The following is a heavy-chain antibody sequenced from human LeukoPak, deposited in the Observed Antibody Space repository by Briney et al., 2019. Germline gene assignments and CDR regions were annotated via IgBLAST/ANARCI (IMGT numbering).Heavy chain of an antibody. D-gene: IGHD6-13*01. Sequence: ASVKVSCKASGYTFTSYYMHWVRQAPGQGLEWMGIINPSGGSTSYAQKFQGRVTMTTDTSTSTAYMELRSLRSDDTAVYYCARLAAADDYWGQGTLVTVSS. CDR2: INPSGGST. V-gene: IGHV1-46*01. CDR3: ARLAAADDY. J-gene: IGHJ4*02. CDR1: GYTFTSYY.